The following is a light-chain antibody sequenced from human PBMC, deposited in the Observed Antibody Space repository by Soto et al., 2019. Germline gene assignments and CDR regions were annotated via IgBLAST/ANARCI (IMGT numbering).Light chain of an antibody. CDR3: SSYKRSSTLYV. CDR1: SSDVGGYNY. V-gene: IGLV2-14*01. J-gene: IGLJ1*01. CDR2: DVS. Sequence: QSALTQPASVSGSPGRSITISCTGTSSDVGGYNYVSWYQQHPGKAPKLMISDVSNRPSGVSNRFSGSKSGDTASLTISGLQAEDEADYYCSSYKRSSTLYVFGTGTKLTVL.